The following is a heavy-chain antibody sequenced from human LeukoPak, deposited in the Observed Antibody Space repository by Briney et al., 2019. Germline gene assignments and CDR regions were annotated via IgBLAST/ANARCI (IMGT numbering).Heavy chain of an antibody. Sequence: ASVKVSCKASGGTFSSYAISWVRQAPGQGLEWMGGIIPIFGTANYAQKFQGRVTITADESTSTAYMELSSLRSEDTAVYYCARGVADGSSWYVGIDWGQGTLVTASS. D-gene: IGHD6-13*01. CDR1: GGTFSSYA. V-gene: IGHV1-69*13. CDR3: ARGVADGSSWYVGID. J-gene: IGHJ4*02. CDR2: IIPIFGTA.